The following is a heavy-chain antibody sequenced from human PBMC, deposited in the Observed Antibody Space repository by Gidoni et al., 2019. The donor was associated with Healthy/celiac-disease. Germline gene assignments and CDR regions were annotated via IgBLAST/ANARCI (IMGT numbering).Heavy chain of an antibody. CDR1: GFPFSSYA. V-gene: IGHV3-23*01. Sequence: EVQLLESGGGLVQPGGSLRLSCPASGFPFSSYAMSWVRQAPGKGLEWVSAISGSGGSTYYADSVKGRFTISRDNSKNTLYLQMNSLRAEDTAVYYCAKPIAAAGDFDYWGQGTLVTVSS. D-gene: IGHD6-13*01. CDR2: ISGSGGST. CDR3: AKPIAAAGDFDY. J-gene: IGHJ4*02.